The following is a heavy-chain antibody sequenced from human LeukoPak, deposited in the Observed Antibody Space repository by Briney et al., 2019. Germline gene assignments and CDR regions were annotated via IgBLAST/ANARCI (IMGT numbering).Heavy chain of an antibody. CDR1: GFPFSSYG. CDR3: ARDDSSGYYLLGAFDI. J-gene: IGHJ3*02. CDR2: IWYDRSNK. Sequence: GGPLSLSCAASGFPFSSYGMHCVRQAPGKGVEWVAFIWYDRSNKYYPESVKSRFTISRDNSKNTLYLKMNSLRADDTAVYYCARDDSSGYYLLGAFDIWGQGTVVTVSS. D-gene: IGHD3-22*01. V-gene: IGHV3-30*02.